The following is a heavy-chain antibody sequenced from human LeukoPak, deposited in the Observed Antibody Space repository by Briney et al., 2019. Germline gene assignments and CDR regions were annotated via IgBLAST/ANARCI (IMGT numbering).Heavy chain of an antibody. CDR3: ARAPRYSYGFDFDY. V-gene: IGHV3-33*01. CDR1: GFTFSSYG. CDR2: IWYDGSNK. D-gene: IGHD5-18*01. Sequence: GGSLGLSCAASGFTFSSYGMHWVRQAPGKGLEWVAVIWYDGSNKYYADSVKGRFTISRDNSKNTLYLQMNSLRAEDTAVYYCARAPRYSYGFDFDYWGQGTLVTVSS. J-gene: IGHJ4*02.